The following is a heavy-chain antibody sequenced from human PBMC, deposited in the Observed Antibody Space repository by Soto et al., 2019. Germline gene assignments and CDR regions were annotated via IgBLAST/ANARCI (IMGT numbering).Heavy chain of an antibody. CDR2: IPHRGNT. CDR1: GDPIANNNW. V-gene: IGHV4-4*02. D-gene: IGHD3-10*01. CDR3: AHTIGAGSYVPY. J-gene: IGHJ4*02. Sequence: QVQLQESGPGLVKPSGTLSLTCAFSGDPIANNNWCSWFGQPPGEGLEWIGEIPHRGNTNYNPSLKSRVSMSVEKSKNQFSLNLRSVTAADTAVYYCAHTIGAGSYVPYWGQGNLVTVSS.